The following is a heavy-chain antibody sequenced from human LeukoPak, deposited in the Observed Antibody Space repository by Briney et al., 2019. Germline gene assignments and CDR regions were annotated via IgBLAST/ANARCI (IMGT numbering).Heavy chain of an antibody. J-gene: IGHJ4*02. CDR1: GFTFSSYA. CDR3: ARSIGYTYG. CDR2: ISSSGSTI. Sequence: QAGGSLRLSCAASGFTFSSYAMSWVRQAPGKGLEWVSYISSSGSTIYYADSVKGRFTISRDNAKNSMYLQMNSLRAEDTAVYYCARSIGYTYGWGQGTPVTVSS. V-gene: IGHV3-48*04. D-gene: IGHD5-18*01.